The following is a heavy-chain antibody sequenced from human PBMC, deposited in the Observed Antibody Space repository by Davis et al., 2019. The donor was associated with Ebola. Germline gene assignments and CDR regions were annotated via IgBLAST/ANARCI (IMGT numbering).Heavy chain of an antibody. J-gene: IGHJ5*02. D-gene: IGHD3-10*01. CDR3: AIGGSGSCYNVGWFDP. CDR2: INAGNGNT. Sequence: ASVKVSCKASGYTFTSYAMHWVRQAPGQRLEWMGWINAGNGNTKYSQKFQGRVTITRDTSASTAYMELSSLRSEDTAVYYCAIGGSGSCYNVGWFDPWGQGTLVTVSS. V-gene: IGHV1-3*01. CDR1: GYTFTSYA.